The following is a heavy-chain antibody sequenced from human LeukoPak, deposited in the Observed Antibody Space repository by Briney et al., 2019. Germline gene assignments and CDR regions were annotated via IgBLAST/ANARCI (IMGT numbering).Heavy chain of an antibody. CDR2: INWDATNS. Sequence: GGSLTLSCAASGFTFDEHAMHWVRQAPGKGLEWVCLINWDATNSYYADSVRGRFTISRDNSKNSLSLQMNSLRAEDTAFYYCAKDYDVLTGAIDFWGHGTLVTVSS. D-gene: IGHD3-9*01. CDR3: AKDYDVLTGAIDF. J-gene: IGHJ4*01. V-gene: IGHV3-43D*03. CDR1: GFTFDEHA.